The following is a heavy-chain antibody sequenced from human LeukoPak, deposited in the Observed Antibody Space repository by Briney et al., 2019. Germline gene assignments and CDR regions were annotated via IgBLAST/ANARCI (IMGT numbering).Heavy chain of an antibody. CDR2: INAGNGNT. J-gene: IGHJ4*02. CDR3: ARGIHYYDSSGMSN. V-gene: IGHV1-3*01. D-gene: IGHD3-22*01. CDR1: GYTFTSYA. Sequence: ASVKVSCKASGYTFTSYAMHWVRQAPGQRLEWMGWINAGNGNTKYSQKFQGRVTMTRNTSISTAYMELSSLRSEDTAVYYCARGIHYYDSSGMSNWGQGTLVTVSS.